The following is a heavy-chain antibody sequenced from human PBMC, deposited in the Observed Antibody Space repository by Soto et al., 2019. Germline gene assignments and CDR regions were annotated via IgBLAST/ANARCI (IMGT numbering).Heavy chain of an antibody. CDR3: AREGYVSSWYYYYYGMAV. D-gene: IGHD6-13*01. CDR2: INSDGSST. J-gene: IGHJ6*02. V-gene: IGHV3-74*01. Sequence: EVQLVESGGGLVQPGGSLRLSCAASGFTFSSYWMHWVRQAPGKGLVWVSRINSDGSSTSYADSVKGRFTISRDNAKNTXXLQMNSLRAEDTAVYYCAREGYVSSWYYYYYGMAVWGQGTTVTVSS. CDR1: GFTFSSYW.